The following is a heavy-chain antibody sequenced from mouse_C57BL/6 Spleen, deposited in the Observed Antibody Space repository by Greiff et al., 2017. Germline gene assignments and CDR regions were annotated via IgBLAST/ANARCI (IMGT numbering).Heavy chain of an antibody. J-gene: IGHJ2*01. CDR3: ARDRDSNYVYGFFDY. Sequence: DVQLQESGPGLVKPSQSLSLTCSVTGYSITSGYYWNWIRQFPGNKLEWMGYISYDGSNNYNPSLKNRISITRDTSKNQFFLKLNSVTTEDTATYYCARDRDSNYVYGFFDYWGQGTTLTVSS. CDR2: ISYDGSN. CDR1: GYSITSGYY. V-gene: IGHV3-6*01. D-gene: IGHD2-5*01.